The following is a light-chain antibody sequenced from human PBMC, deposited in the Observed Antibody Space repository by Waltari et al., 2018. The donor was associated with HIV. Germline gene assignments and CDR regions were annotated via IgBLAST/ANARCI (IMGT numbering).Light chain of an antibody. J-gene: IGLJ3*02. CDR3: GAWDDSLKGFM. CDR2: SNS. CDR1: RSNIGSNP. V-gene: IGLV1-44*01. Sequence: QSVLTQPPSASGAPGQRVTISCSGSRSNIGSNPLSWYQQLPGTAPKLLISSNSQRPSGVPDRFSGSKSGSSASLAISGLQSEDESQYFCGAWDDSLKGFMFGGGTQLTVL.